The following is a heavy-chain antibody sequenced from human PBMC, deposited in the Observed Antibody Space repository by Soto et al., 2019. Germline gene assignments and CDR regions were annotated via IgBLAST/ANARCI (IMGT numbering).Heavy chain of an antibody. Sequence: GGSLRLSCAASGFTVSSNYMSWVRQPPGKGLEWISIIYSAGNTYYADSVKGRFTISRDNSKNTLYLQMNSLGAEDTAVYYCARDFVVGGPTINYYYGMDVWGQGTTVTVSS. CDR1: GFTVSSNY. V-gene: IGHV3-66*01. CDR3: ARDFVVGGPTINYYYGMDV. J-gene: IGHJ6*02. D-gene: IGHD1-26*01. CDR2: IYSAGNT.